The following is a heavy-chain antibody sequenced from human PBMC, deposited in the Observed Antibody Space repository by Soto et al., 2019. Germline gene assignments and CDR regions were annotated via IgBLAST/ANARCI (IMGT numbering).Heavy chain of an antibody. Sequence: XGTLSLTCTVSGGSISSYYWSWIRQPPGKGLEWIGYIYYSGSTNYNPSLKSRVTISVDTSKNQFSLKLSSVTAADTAVYYCARGEGRTYYDILTGYYPYGMDVWGQGTTVIVSS. CDR1: GGSISSYY. D-gene: IGHD3-9*01. CDR3: ARGEGRTYYDILTGYYPYGMDV. J-gene: IGHJ6*02. V-gene: IGHV4-59*01. CDR2: IYYSGST.